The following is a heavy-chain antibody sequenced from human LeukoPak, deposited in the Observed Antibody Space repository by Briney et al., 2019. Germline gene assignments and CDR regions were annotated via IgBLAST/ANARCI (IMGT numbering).Heavy chain of an antibody. CDR1: GFSFSGHW. CDR2: ISPTGSTT. J-gene: IGHJ4*02. V-gene: IGHV3-74*01. D-gene: IGHD6-6*01. Sequence: ETGGSQRLSCTASGFSFSGHWMHWARQLPGKGLVWVSRISPTGSTTSYADSVKGRFTVSRDNAKSTLYLQVNNLRAEDTAVYYCARGPNSNWSGLDFWGQGTLLTVSS. CDR3: ARGPNSNWSGLDF.